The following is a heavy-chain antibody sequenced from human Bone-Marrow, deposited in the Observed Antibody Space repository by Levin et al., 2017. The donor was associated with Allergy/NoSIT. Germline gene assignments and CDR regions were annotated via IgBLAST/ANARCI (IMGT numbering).Heavy chain of an antibody. CDR2: IYSGGST. D-gene: IGHD3-22*01. Sequence: GGSLRLSCAASGFTVSSNYMSWVRQAPGKGLEWVSVIYSGGSTYYADSVKGRFTISRDNSKNTLSLQMNSLRAEDTAVYYCARAKGDYDSSGYYLMYYFDYWGQGTLVTVSS. V-gene: IGHV3-66*01. J-gene: IGHJ4*02. CDR3: ARAKGDYDSSGYYLMYYFDY. CDR1: GFTVSSNY.